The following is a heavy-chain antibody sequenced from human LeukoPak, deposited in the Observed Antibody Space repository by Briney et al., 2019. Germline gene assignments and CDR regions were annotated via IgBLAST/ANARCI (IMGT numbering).Heavy chain of an antibody. CDR2: ISYDGSNK. J-gene: IGHJ6*02. Sequence: GGSLRLSCAASGFTFSSYEMNWVRQAPGKGVEWVAVISYDGSNKYYADSVRGRFTISRDNSKNTLYLQMNSLRAEDTAVYYCAKDPMHGEWLFDGSLRVWGQGTTVTVSS. V-gene: IGHV3-30*18. CDR3: AKDPMHGEWLFDGSLRV. D-gene: IGHD3-3*01. CDR1: GFTFSSYE.